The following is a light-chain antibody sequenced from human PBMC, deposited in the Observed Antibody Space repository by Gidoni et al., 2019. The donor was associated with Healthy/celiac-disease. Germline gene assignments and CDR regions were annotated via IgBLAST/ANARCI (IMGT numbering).Light chain of an antibody. V-gene: IGKV4-1*01. J-gene: IGKJ1*01. CDR1: QSVLYSSNNKNY. CDR2: WAS. CDR3: QQYYSTPWT. Sequence: DIVMTQSPESRAVSLGERATINCKSSQSVLYSSNNKNYLAWYRQKQGQPPKLLIYWASTRESGVPDRCSGSGSGTDFTLTISSLQAEDVAVYYCQQYYSTPWTFGQGTKVEIK.